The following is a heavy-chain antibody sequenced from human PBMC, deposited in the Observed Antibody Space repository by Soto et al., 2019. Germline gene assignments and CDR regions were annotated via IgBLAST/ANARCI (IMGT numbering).Heavy chain of an antibody. CDR3: ILYGWYCLEY. Sequence: SETLSLTCAVYGGSFNDYYWSWIRQPPGKGLEWIGYIYYSGSTNYNPSLKSRVTISVDKSKNQFSLKLNSVTAADTAVYYCILYGWYCLEYCGQRALVTVSS. CDR2: IYYSGST. CDR1: GGSFNDYY. D-gene: IGHD6-19*01. J-gene: IGHJ4*02. V-gene: IGHV4-59*12.